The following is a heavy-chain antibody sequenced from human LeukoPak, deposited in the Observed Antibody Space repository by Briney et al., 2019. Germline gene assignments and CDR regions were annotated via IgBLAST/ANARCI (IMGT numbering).Heavy chain of an antibody. D-gene: IGHD3-9*01. Sequence: PSETLSLTCAVYGGSFSGYYWSWIRQPPGKWLEWIGEINHSGSTNYNPSLKSRVTISVDTSKNQFSLKLSSVTAADTAVYYCARRYFDWLRSLDVWGKGTTVTISS. CDR3: ARRYFDWLRSLDV. J-gene: IGHJ6*04. CDR1: GGSFSGYY. V-gene: IGHV4-34*01. CDR2: INHSGST.